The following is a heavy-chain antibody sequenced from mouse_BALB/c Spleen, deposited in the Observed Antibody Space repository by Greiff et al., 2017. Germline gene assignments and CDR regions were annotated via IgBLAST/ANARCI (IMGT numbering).Heavy chain of an antibody. CDR3: ARDQRLLRY. Sequence: EVQVVESGGGLVQPGGSLKLSCAASGFTFSSYGMSWVRQTPDKRLELVATINSNGGSTYYPDSVKGRFTISRDNAKNTLYLQMSSLKSEDTAMYYCARDQRLLRYWGQGTTLTVSS. CDR2: INSNGGST. J-gene: IGHJ2*01. V-gene: IGHV5-6-3*01. D-gene: IGHD1-1*01. CDR1: GFTFSSYG.